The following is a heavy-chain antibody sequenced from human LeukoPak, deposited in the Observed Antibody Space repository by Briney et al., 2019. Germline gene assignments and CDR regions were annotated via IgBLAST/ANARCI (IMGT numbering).Heavy chain of an antibody. CDR3: ARVGDGNFDY. D-gene: IGHD3-10*01. CDR1: VGSICSSSYY. V-gene: IGHV4-61*05. Sequence: TSETLSLTCTVSVGSICSSSYYWGWIRQPPGKWLEWIGYIYYSGNTNYNPSLKSRVTISIDTSKNQFSLKLSSVTAADMAVYHCARVGDGNFDYWGQGTLVTVSP. J-gene: IGHJ4*02. CDR2: IYYSGNT.